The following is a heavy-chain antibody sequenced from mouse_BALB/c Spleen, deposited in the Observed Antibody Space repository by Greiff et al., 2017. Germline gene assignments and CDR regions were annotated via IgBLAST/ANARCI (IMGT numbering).Heavy chain of an antibody. CDR1: GYTFSSYW. CDR2: ILPGSGST. Sequence: QVQLKESGAELMKPGASVKISCKATGYTFSSYWIEWVKQRPGHGLEWIGEILPGSGSTNYNEKFKGKATFTADTSSNTAYMQLSSLTSEDSAVYYCARWGRYDGDFDYWGQGTTLTVSS. J-gene: IGHJ2*01. D-gene: IGHD2-14*01. CDR3: ARWGRYDGDFDY. V-gene: IGHV1-9*01.